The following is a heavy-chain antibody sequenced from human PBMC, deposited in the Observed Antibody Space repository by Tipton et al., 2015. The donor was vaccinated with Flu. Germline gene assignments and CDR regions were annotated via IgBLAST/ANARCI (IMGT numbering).Heavy chain of an antibody. Sequence: TLSLTCSVSGGSVNSYYRSWIRQPAGKGLEWIGRIYMGGRTNYNPSRKSRVTMSLDLFKNQISLRLSSVTAADTAVYYCARDPSLGMPDYFDSWGRGTLVTASS. CDR3: ARDPSLGMPDYFDS. CDR1: GGSVNSYY. CDR2: IYMGGRT. D-gene: IGHD2-2*01. J-gene: IGHJ4*02. V-gene: IGHV4-4*07.